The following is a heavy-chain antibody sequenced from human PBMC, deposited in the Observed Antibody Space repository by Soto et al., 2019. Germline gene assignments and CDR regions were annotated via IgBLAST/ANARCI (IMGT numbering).Heavy chain of an antibody. D-gene: IGHD3-9*01. Sequence: QVQLVQSGAEVKKPGASVKVSCKASGYTFTRYGISWVRQAPGQGLEWMGWISTYNGNTNYAQTRQGRVTMTTDTSTRKAYMELRSLRSDDTAVYYCARPLVHILSGHTQAFDIWGQGTMVTVSS. CDR3: ARPLVHILSGHTQAFDI. CDR1: GYTFTRYG. V-gene: IGHV1-18*01. CDR2: ISTYNGNT. J-gene: IGHJ3*02.